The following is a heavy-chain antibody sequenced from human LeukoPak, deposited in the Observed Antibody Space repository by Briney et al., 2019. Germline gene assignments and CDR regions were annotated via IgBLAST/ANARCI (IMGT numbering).Heavy chain of an antibody. Sequence: PGGSLRLSCAASGFTVSGNYMSWVRPAPGKGLEWVSLIYSGGSTYYADSVKGRFTISRDNSKNTLYLQMNSLRAEDTAVYYCARLLQRQLDYWGQGTLVTVSS. CDR2: IYSGGST. CDR1: GFTVSGNY. J-gene: IGHJ4*02. D-gene: IGHD1-1*01. CDR3: ARLLQRQLDY. V-gene: IGHV3-66*02.